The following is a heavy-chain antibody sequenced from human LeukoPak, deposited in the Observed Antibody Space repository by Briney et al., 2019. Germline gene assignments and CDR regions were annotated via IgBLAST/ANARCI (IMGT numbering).Heavy chain of an antibody. CDR1: GGSISSGDYY. CDR2: IYHSGST. Sequence: SETLSLTCTVSGGSISSGDYYWSWIRQPPGKGLEWIGEIYHSGSTNYNPSLKSRVTISVDKSKNQFSLKLSSVTAADTAVYYCARDGEYSSGWPDYWGQGTLVTVSS. CDR3: ARDGEYSSGWPDY. V-gene: IGHV4-39*07. J-gene: IGHJ4*02. D-gene: IGHD6-19*01.